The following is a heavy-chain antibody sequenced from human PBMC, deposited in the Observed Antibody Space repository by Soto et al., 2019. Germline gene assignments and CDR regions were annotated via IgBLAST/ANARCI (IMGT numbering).Heavy chain of an antibody. V-gene: IGHV1-3*01. D-gene: IGHD3-9*01. Sequence: ASVKVSCKASGYTLTSYAMHWVRQAPGQRLEWMGWINAGNGNTKYSQKFQGRVTITRDTSASTAYMELSSLRSEDTAVYYGARDAPYYDILTGLGIGEFDAFDIWG. J-gene: IGHJ3*02. CDR1: GYTLTSYA. CDR3: ARDAPYYDILTGLGIGEFDAFDI. CDR2: INAGNGNT.